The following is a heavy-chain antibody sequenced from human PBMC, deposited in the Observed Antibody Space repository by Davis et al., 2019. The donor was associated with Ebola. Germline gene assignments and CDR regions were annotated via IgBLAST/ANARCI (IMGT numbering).Heavy chain of an antibody. CDR3: ARDAFSLSRYDTEDQ. CDR2: ISGSATST. CDR1: GFTFYRYE. J-gene: IGHJ4*02. D-gene: IGHD3-9*01. Sequence: GESLKISCAYSGFTFYRYELNWVRQAPATGLEWVSYISGSATSTFYADSVKGRFTIFRDNARDSLYLQMDSLRVEDTAIYYWARDAFSLSRYDTEDQGGQGTLVTVSS. V-gene: IGHV3-48*03.